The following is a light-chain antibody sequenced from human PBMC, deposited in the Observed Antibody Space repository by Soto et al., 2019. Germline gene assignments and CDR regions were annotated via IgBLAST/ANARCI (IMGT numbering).Light chain of an antibody. CDR2: EVS. J-gene: IGLJ1*01. V-gene: IGLV2-14*01. CDR1: SSGVGSYNY. Sequence: QSVLTQPASVSGSPGQSITISCTGTSSGVGSYNYVSWYQQHPGNAPQLMIYEVSNRPSGVSNRFSGSKSGNTASLTISGLQAEDEGVYYCSSYTSSSPRVFGTGTKVTVL. CDR3: SSYTSSSPRV.